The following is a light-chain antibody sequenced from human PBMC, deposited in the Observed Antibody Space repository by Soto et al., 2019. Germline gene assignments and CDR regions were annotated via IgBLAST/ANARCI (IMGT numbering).Light chain of an antibody. J-gene: IGLJ1*01. CDR2: EVS. CDR3: CSYARSSSYV. V-gene: IGLV2-23*02. CDR1: SSDVGTYNL. Sequence: QSALTQPASVSGSPGQSITISCTGTSSDVGTYNLVSWHQQHPGKAPKLMIYEVSKRPSGVSTRFSGSKSGNTASLTISGLQAEDEADYYCCSYARSSSYVFGTGTQLTVL.